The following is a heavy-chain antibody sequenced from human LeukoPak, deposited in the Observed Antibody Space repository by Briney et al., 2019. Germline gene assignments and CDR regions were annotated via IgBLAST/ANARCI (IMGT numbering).Heavy chain of an antibody. J-gene: IGHJ4*02. CDR2: IIPIFGTA. V-gene: IGHV1-69*13. CDR3: ARPDTYYYDSSGYYY. CDR1: GCTFSSYA. D-gene: IGHD3-22*01. Sequence: SVKLFCTASGCTFSSYAISWVRQAPGQGLEWMGAIIPIFGTANYAQKFQGRVTITADESTSTAYMELSSLRSEDTAVYYCARPDTYYYDSSGYYYWGQGTLVTVSS.